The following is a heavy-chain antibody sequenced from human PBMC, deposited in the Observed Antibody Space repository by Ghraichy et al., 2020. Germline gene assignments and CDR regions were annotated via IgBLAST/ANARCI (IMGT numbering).Heavy chain of an antibody. D-gene: IGHD2-15*01. V-gene: IGHV3-74*03. CDR3: TGAPDCGGGSCFSFHYYGLGV. Sequence: GESLNISCAASGFTFNNYWMHWVRQAPGKGLVWVSRINRDGSSTAYVDSVQGRFTISRDNAKNTLFLQMNSLRAEDTAVYYCTGAPDCGGGSCFSFHYYGLGVWGQGTTVTVSS. CDR2: INRDGSST. J-gene: IGHJ6*02. CDR1: GFTFNNYW.